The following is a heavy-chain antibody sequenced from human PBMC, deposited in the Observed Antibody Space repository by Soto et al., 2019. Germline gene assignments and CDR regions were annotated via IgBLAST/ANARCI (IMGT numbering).Heavy chain of an antibody. D-gene: IGHD2-15*01. V-gene: IGHV3-23*01. Sequence: GGSLRLSCAASGFTFSSYVMSWVRQAPGKGLEWVSAISGSGGSTYYADSVKGRFTISRDNSKNTLYLQMNSLRAEDTAVYYCAKFYCSGGSCYSYFDYWGQGTLVTVSS. CDR3: AKFYCSGGSCYSYFDY. CDR1: GFTFSSYV. J-gene: IGHJ4*02. CDR2: ISGSGGST.